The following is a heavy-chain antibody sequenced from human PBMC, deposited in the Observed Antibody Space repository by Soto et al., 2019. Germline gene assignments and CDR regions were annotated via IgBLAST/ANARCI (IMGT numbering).Heavy chain of an antibody. J-gene: IGHJ6*02. D-gene: IGHD6-6*01. CDR2: FDPEDGET. CDR1: GYTLTELS. Sequence: ASVKVSCKVSGYTLTELSMHWVRQAPGKGLEWMGGFDPEDGETIYAQKFQGRVTMTEDTSTDTAYMELSSLRSEDTAVYYCATGGMDSSSAPGYYYYGMDVWGQGTTVTVS. V-gene: IGHV1-24*01. CDR3: ATGGMDSSSAPGYYYYGMDV.